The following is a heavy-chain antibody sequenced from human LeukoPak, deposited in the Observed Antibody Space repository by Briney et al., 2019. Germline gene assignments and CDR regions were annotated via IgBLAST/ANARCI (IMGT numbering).Heavy chain of an antibody. J-gene: IGHJ4*02. CDR1: GYTFTSYA. CDR3: ARSVVVPAAWDLDY. Sequence: VASVKVSCKASGYTFTSYAMHWVRQAPGQRLEGMGWINAGNGNTKYSQKFQGRVTITRDTSASTAYMELSSLRSEDTAVYYCARSVVVPAAWDLDYWGQGTLVTVSS. CDR2: INAGNGNT. D-gene: IGHD2-2*01. V-gene: IGHV1-3*01.